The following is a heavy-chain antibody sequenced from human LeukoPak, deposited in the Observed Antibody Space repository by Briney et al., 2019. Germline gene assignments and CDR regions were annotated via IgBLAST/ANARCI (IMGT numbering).Heavy chain of an antibody. D-gene: IGHD6-25*01. V-gene: IGHV4-34*01. CDR1: GGSFSGYY. CDR2: INHSGST. Sequence: ASETLSLTCAVYGGSFSGYYWSWIRQPPGKGLEWIGEINHSGSTNYNPSLKSRVTISVDTSKNQFSLKLSSVTAADTAVYYCARAGYSSVLDVWGQGTTVTVSS. CDR3: ARAGYSSVLDV. J-gene: IGHJ6*02.